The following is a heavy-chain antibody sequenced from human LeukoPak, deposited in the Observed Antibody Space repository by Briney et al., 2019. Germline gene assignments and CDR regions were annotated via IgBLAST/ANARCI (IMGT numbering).Heavy chain of an antibody. CDR2: ISAYNGNT. V-gene: IGHV1-18*01. Sequence: ASVKVSCKASGYTFTSYGISWVRQAPGQGLEWMGWISAYNGNTNYAQKLQGRVTMTTDTSTSTAYMELGSLRSDDTAVYYCARDEVAVAGSDYYGMDVWGQGTTVTVSS. CDR3: ARDEVAVAGSDYYGMDV. CDR1: GYTFTSYG. D-gene: IGHD6-19*01. J-gene: IGHJ6*02.